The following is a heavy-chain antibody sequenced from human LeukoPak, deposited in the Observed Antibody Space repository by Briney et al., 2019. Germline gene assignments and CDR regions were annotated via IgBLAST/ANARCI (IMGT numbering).Heavy chain of an antibody. CDR2: IIDTGST. V-gene: IGHV4-34*12. CDR1: GESFSGYY. Sequence: SETLSLTCVVYGESFSGYYWTWIRQPPGKGLEWIGEIIDTGSTKYNSSLKSRVTISVDTSKNELSLNLTSVTAADTAIYYCGGTLASGYPPIPSDYWGQGTLATPPQ. D-gene: IGHD3-3*01. J-gene: IGHJ4*02. CDR3: GGTLASGYPPIPSDY.